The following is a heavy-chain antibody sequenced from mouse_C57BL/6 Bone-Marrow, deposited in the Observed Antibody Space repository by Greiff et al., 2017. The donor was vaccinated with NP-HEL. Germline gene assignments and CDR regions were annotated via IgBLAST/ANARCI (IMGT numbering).Heavy chain of an antibody. CDR2: ISNLAYSI. CDR3: ARHGNSNYAYYFDY. D-gene: IGHD2-5*01. V-gene: IGHV5-15*01. Sequence: EVKVVESGGGLVQPGGSLKLSCAASGFTFSDYGMAWVRQAPRKGPEWVAFISNLAYSIYYADTVTGRVTISRENAKNTLYLEMSSLRSEDTAMYYCARHGNSNYAYYFDYWGQGTTLTVSS. J-gene: IGHJ2*01. CDR1: GFTFSDYG.